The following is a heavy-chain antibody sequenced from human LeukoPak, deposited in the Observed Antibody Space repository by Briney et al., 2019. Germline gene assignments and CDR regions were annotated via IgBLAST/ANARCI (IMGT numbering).Heavy chain of an antibody. CDR2: IKGDGSEK. D-gene: IGHD6-13*01. Sequence: PGGSLRLSCAASGFSFSSYWMKWVRQDPGKGLEWVANIKGDGSEKYYVDSVKGRFTISRDNAKNSLYLQMNSLRAEDTAVYYCARVGAAAGEDPDYWGQGTLVTVSS. CDR3: ARVGAAAGEDPDY. V-gene: IGHV3-7*01. J-gene: IGHJ4*02. CDR1: GFSFSSYW.